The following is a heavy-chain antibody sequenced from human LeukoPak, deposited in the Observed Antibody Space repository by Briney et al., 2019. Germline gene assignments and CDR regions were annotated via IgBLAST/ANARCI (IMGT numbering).Heavy chain of an antibody. V-gene: IGHV3-7*04. Sequence: PGGSLRLSCAASGFTLSRYWMSWVRQAPGKGLEWVANIKHDGSEKYYVDSVKGRFTISRDNAKNSLYLQMNSLRGEDTAVYYCARDRDYYNYFEYWGQGTLVTVPS. CDR3: ARDRDYYNYFEY. J-gene: IGHJ4*02. CDR1: GFTLSRYW. D-gene: IGHD3-10*01. CDR2: IKHDGSEK.